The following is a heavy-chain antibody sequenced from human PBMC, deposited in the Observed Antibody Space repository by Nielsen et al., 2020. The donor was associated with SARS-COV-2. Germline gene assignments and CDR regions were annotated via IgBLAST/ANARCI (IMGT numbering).Heavy chain of an antibody. Sequence: GGSLRLSCAASGFTFSSYAMRWVRQAPGKGLEWVSAISGNGGSTYYADSVKGRFTISRDNSKNTVYLQMDSLRAEDTAVYYCAKDEGTRRSLHGMDVWGQGTTVTVSS. V-gene: IGHV3-23*01. CDR3: AKDEGTRRSLHGMDV. CDR2: ISGNGGST. CDR1: GFTFSSYA. J-gene: IGHJ6*02.